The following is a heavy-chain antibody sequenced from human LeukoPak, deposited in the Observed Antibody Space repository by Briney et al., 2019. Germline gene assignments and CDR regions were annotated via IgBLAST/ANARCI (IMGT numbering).Heavy chain of an antibody. V-gene: IGHV3-20*04. CDR1: GFTFDDYG. J-gene: IGHJ4*02. D-gene: IGHD1-1*01. Sequence: GGSLRLSCAASGFTFDDYGMSWVRQAPGKGLEWVSGINWNGGSTGYADSVKGRFTISRDNAKNSLYLQMNSLGAEDTALYYCARDMETYYFDYWGQGTLVTVSS. CDR2: INWNGGST. CDR3: ARDMETYYFDY.